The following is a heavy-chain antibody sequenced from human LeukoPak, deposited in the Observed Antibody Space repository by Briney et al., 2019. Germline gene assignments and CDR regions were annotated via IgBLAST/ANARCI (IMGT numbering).Heavy chain of an antibody. CDR3: ARGRITMVRGVKKYYFDY. J-gene: IGHJ4*02. V-gene: IGHV4-34*01. Sequence: SETLSLTCAVYGGSFSGYYWSWIRQPPGKGLEWIGEINHSGSTNYNPSLKSLVTISVDTSKNQFSLKLSSVTAADTAVYYWARGRITMVRGVKKYYFDYWGQGTLVTVSS. D-gene: IGHD3-10*01. CDR2: INHSGST. CDR1: GGSFSGYY.